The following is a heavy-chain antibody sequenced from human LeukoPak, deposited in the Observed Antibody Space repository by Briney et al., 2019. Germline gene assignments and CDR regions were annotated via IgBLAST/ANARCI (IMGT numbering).Heavy chain of an antibody. J-gene: IGHJ4*02. CDR2: IYYSRST. V-gene: IGHV4-39*01. D-gene: IGHD5-18*01. Sequence: SETLSLTCTVSGGTISSSSYYWGWNRHPPGKGLEWIVSIYYSRSTYYNPSLKRRVTITVDTPKHQFSLKLSCVPAADTAVYYCERRWTQLWLYGFDYWGQGTLVTVSS. CDR3: ERRWTQLWLYGFDY. CDR1: GGTISSSSYY.